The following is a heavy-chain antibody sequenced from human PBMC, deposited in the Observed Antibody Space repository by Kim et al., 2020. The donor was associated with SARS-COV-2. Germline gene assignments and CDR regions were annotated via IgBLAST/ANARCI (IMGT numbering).Heavy chain of an antibody. V-gene: IGHV3-23*01. J-gene: IGHJ6*02. Sequence: GGSLRLSCAASGFTFSSYAMSWVRQAPGKGLEWVSAISGSGGSTYYADSVKGRFTISRDNSKNTLYLQMNSLRAEDTAVYYCAKVIAVARSYYYYYGMDVWGQGTTVTVSS. CDR1: GFTFSSYA. CDR2: ISGSGGST. CDR3: AKVIAVARSYYYYYGMDV. D-gene: IGHD6-19*01.